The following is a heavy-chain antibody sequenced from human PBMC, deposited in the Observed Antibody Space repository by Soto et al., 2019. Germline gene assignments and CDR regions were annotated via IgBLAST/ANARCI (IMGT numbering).Heavy chain of an antibody. CDR1: DFTFSSFE. CDR2: IGGGGGTK. J-gene: IGHJ3*02. D-gene: IGHD3-10*01. Sequence: EAQLVESGGGLVQPGGSLRLSCTASDFTFSSFEMNWVRQAPGKGLEWIAYIGGGGGTKYSADSVKGRFTISRDNAQNGLYLQMDRLRVEDTSVYYCARDLGGDVGQFLIPDGFDIWGQGTMVSVSS. CDR3: ARDLGGDVGQFLIPDGFDI. V-gene: IGHV3-48*03.